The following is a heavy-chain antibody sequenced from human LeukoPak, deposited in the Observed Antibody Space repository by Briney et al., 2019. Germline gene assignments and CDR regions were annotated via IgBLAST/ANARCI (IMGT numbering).Heavy chain of an antibody. D-gene: IGHD3-22*01. J-gene: IGHJ5*02. CDR3: ARGAGYYYDSGGYYYRFDP. CDR2: IIPILGIA. Sequence: SVKVSCKASGGTFCSYAISWVRQAPGQGLEWMGRIIPILGIANYAQKFQGRVTITADKSTSTAYMELSSLRSEDTAVYYCARGAGYYYDSGGYYYRFDPWGQGTLVTVSS. CDR1: GGTFCSYA. V-gene: IGHV1-69*04.